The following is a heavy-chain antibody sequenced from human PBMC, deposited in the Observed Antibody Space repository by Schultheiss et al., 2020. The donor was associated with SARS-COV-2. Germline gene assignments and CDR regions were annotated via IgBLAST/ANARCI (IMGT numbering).Heavy chain of an antibody. D-gene: IGHD3-10*01. CDR1: GGSISSYY. J-gene: IGHJ4*02. V-gene: IGHV4-4*07. CDR3: ARRMYYYGSGSYHFDY. Sequence: SETLSLTCTVSGGSISSYYWSWIRQPAGKGLEWIGRIYTSGSTNYNPSLKSRVTMSVDTSKNQFSLKLSSVTAADTAVYYCARRMYYYGSGSYHFDYWGQGTLVTVSS. CDR2: IYTSGST.